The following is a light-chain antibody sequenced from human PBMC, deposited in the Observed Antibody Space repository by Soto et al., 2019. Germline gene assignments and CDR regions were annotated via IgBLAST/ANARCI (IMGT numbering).Light chain of an antibody. CDR2: GVS. J-gene: IGLJ1*01. CDR1: SSDIGVYNY. V-gene: IGLV2-11*01. CDR3: CSYAGPGGSFTRL. Sequence: QSVLTQPRSVSGSPGQSVTISCTGTSSDIGVYNYVSWYQQHPGKAPKLLIHGVSQPPSGVPGRFSGSKSGNTASLTISGLQADDEADYYCCSYAGPGGSFTRLFGTGSKVTVL.